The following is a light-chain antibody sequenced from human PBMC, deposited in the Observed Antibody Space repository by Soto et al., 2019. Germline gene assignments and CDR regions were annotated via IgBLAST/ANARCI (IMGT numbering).Light chain of an antibody. CDR2: EAS. J-gene: IGKJ3*01. CDR1: QSVSSC. Sequence: EIVLTQSPATLSLSPGERATLSCRASQSVSSCLAWYQQKPGQAPRRLIDEASNRAPGIPARFSGSGSGTDFTLISSNLQPDEFTVYYCQQRISWSPFTFGHGTKVDI. CDR3: QQRISWSPFT. V-gene: IGKV3-11*01.